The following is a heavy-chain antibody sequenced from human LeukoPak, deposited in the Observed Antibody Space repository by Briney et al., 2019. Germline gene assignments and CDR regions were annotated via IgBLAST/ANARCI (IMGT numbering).Heavy chain of an antibody. CDR2: IYYSGST. CDR1: GGSISSSSYY. J-gene: IGHJ4*02. CDR3: GGGGELGGDFDY. Sequence: SETLSLTCTVSGGSISSSSYYWGWIRQPPGKGLEWIGSIYYSGSTYYNPSLKSRVTISVDRSKNQFSLKLSSVTAADTAVYCGGGGGELGGDFDYWGQGTLVTVSS. D-gene: IGHD3-16*01. V-gene: IGHV4-39*07.